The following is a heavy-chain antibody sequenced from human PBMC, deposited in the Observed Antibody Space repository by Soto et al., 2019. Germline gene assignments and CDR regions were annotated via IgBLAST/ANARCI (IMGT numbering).Heavy chain of an antibody. Sequence: GGSLRLSCAASGFTFSNAWMSWVRQAPGKGLEWVGRIKSKTDGGTTDYAAPVKGRFTISRDDSKNTLYLQMNSLKTEDTAVEYCTLFPRTGDHVDYWGQGTLVTVSS. CDR2: IKSKTDGGTT. CDR3: TLFPRTGDHVDY. D-gene: IGHD7-27*01. CDR1: GFTFSNAW. J-gene: IGHJ4*02. V-gene: IGHV3-15*01.